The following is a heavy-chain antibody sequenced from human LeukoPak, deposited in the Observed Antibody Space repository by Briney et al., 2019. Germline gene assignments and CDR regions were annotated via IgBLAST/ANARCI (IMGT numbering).Heavy chain of an antibody. CDR1: GGSISSSSYY. V-gene: IGHV4-39*07. Sequence: SSETLSLTCTVSGGSISSSSYYWGWIRQPPGKGLEWIGSIYYSGSTYYNPSLKSRVTISVDTSKNQFSLKLSSVTAADTAVYYCARGPPVPFSGFDLVWGQGTLVTVSS. D-gene: IGHD3-9*01. CDR2: IYYSGST. CDR3: ARGPPVPFSGFDLV. J-gene: IGHJ4*02.